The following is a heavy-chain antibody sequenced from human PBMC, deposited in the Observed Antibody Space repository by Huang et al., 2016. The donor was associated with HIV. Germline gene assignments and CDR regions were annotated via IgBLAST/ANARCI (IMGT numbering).Heavy chain of an antibody. J-gene: IGHJ3*02. CDR2: SYYSGST. CDR1: GGSISSYY. Sequence: QVQLQESGPGLVKPSETLSLTCTVSGGSISSYYWSWIWQPPGKGLECIGNSYYSGSTNYNPSLKSRVTISVDTSKNQFSLKLRSVTAADTAVYYCARGPSPWLQEAFDNWGQGTMVTVSS. V-gene: IGHV4-59*01. D-gene: IGHD5-12*01. CDR3: ARGPSPWLQEAFDN.